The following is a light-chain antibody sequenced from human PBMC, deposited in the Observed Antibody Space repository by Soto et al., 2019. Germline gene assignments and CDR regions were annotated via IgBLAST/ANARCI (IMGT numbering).Light chain of an antibody. CDR1: QSVSSN. V-gene: IGKV3-15*01. CDR2: GAS. CDR3: QQYNNWPRT. J-gene: IGKJ1*01. Sequence: EIVMTQSPATLSVSPGERATLSCRASQSVSSNLAWYQQKPGQAPRLLIYGASTRATGIPARFSGSGSGTEFTXTXSSLQXXDFAVYYCQQYNNWPRTFGQGTKVEIK.